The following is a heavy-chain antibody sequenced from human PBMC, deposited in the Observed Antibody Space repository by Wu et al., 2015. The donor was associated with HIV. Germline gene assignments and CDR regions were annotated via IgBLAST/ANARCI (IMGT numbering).Heavy chain of an antibody. D-gene: IGHD3-22*01. CDR2: IIPIFGTA. CDR3: AKFALYDSSGYQDAFDI. J-gene: IGHJ3*02. CDR1: GGTFSSYA. Sequence: QVQLVQSGAEVKKPGSSVKVSCKASGGTFSSYAISWVRQAPGQGLEWMGGIIPIFGTANYAQKFQGRVTITTDESTSTAYMELSSLRSEGTAVYYCAKFALYDSSGYQDAFDIWGQGTMVTVSS. V-gene: IGHV1-69*05.